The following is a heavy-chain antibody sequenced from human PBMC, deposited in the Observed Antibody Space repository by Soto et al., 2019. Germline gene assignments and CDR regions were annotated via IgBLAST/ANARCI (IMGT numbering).Heavy chain of an antibody. V-gene: IGHV4-28*03. CDR2: IYYSGST. J-gene: IGHJ5*02. Sequence: SEALSLTCAVSGYSISRSNWWGWIRQPPGEGLEWIGYIYYSGSTYYNASLKSRVTMSVDTSKNQFSLKLSSVTAVDTAVYYCARVPDRWGQGTLVTVSS. D-gene: IGHD2-2*01. CDR1: GYSISRSNW. CDR3: ARVPDR.